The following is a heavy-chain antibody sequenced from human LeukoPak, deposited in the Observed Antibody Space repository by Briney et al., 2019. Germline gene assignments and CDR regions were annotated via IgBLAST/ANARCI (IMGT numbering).Heavy chain of an antibody. Sequence: SETLSLTCAVYGGSFSGYYWSWIRQPPGKGLEWIGEINHSGSTNYNPSLKSRVTISVDTSKNQFSLKLSSVTAADTAVYYCARDSPPTDHIVVVVAATRLFDYWGQGTLVTVSS. D-gene: IGHD2-15*01. CDR1: GGSFSGYY. CDR3: ARDSPPTDHIVVVVAATRLFDY. CDR2: INHSGST. J-gene: IGHJ4*02. V-gene: IGHV4-34*01.